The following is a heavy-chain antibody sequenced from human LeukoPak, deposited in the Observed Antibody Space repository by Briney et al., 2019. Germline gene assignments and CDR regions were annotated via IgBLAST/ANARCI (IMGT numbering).Heavy chain of an antibody. CDR1: GFTFSSYA. Sequence: GGSLRLSCAASGFTFSSYAMHWVRQAPGKGLEWVAVISYDGSNKYYADSVKGRFTISRDNSKKMIYLQMNSLRAEDTTMYYCAKEMFGGAFDIWGQGTMVIVSS. J-gene: IGHJ3*02. D-gene: IGHD3-10*02. CDR2: ISYDGSNK. CDR3: AKEMFGGAFDI. V-gene: IGHV3-30-3*01.